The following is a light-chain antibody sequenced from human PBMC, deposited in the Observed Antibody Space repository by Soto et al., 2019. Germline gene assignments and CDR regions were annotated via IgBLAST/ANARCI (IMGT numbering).Light chain of an antibody. V-gene: IGKV3-20*01. J-gene: IGKJ4*01. CDR3: QQYGTSVLT. CDR1: QSVNNAY. Sequence: EIVLTQSPGTLSLSPGERATLSCRASQSVNNAYLARYQQKPGQAPRLLIYDASKRATGIPDRFSGSGSGTDFTLTISRLEPEDFAVYCCQQYGTSVLTFGGGTKVEIK. CDR2: DAS.